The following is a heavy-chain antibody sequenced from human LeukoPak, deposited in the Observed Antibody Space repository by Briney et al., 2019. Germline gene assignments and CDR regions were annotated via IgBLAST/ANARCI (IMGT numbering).Heavy chain of an antibody. CDR3: ARELAAGPYYFDY. V-gene: IGHV4-59*12. J-gene: IGHJ4*02. CDR1: GGSISRYY. CDR2: IYYSGST. D-gene: IGHD6-13*01. Sequence: SETLSLTCTVSGGSISRYYWSWIRQPPGKGREWIGYIYYSGSTYYNPSLKSRVTISVDTSKNQFSLKLSSVPAADTAVYYCARELAAGPYYFDYWGQGTLVTVSS.